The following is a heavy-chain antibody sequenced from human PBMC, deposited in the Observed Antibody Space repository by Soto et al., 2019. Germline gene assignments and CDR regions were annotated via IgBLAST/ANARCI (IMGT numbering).Heavy chain of an antibody. V-gene: IGHV4-59*01. CDR2: IYYSGST. J-gene: IGHJ5*02. Sequence: SETLSLTCTVSGGSISSYYWSWIRQPPGKGLEWIGYIYYSGSTNYNPSLKSRVTISVDTSKNQFSLKLSSVTAADTAVYYCARIVGRGWFDPWGQCTLVTVSS. CDR1: GGSISSYY. CDR3: ARIVGRGWFDP. D-gene: IGHD1-26*01.